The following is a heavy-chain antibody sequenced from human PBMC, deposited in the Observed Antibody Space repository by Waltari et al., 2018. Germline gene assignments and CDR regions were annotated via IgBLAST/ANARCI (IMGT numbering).Heavy chain of an antibody. CDR3: ARDTADGWFDP. CDR1: GFTFSSYG. CDR2: IWYDGSNK. Sequence: QVQLVESGGGVVQPGRSLRLSCAASGFTFSSYGMHWVRQAPGKGLGWVEVIWYDGSNKYYADAVKGRFTISRDNSKNTLYLQMNSLRAEDTAVYYCARDTADGWFDPWGQGTLVTVSS. V-gene: IGHV3-33*01. D-gene: IGHD4-17*01. J-gene: IGHJ5*02.